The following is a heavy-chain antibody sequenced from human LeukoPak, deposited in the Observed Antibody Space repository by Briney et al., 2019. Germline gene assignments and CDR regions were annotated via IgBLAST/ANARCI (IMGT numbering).Heavy chain of an antibody. CDR3: AKDLIGSGSYYFDY. D-gene: IGHD1-26*01. V-gene: IGHV3-23*01. CDR2: ISGSGGST. Sequence: GTLRLSCVASGFTFSNYGMSWVRQAPGKGLEWVSAISGSGGSTYYADSVKGRFTISRDNSKNTLYLQMNSLRAEDTAVYYCAKDLIGSGSYYFDYWGQGTLVTVSS. J-gene: IGHJ4*02. CDR1: GFTFSNYG.